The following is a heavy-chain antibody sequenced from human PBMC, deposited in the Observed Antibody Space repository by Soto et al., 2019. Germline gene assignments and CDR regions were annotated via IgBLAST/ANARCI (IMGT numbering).Heavy chain of an antibody. CDR1: GFNFNDYG. D-gene: IGHD3-10*01. J-gene: IGHJ6*02. Sequence: PGGSLRLSCASSGFNFNDYGMHWVLHAPGEGLEWVSSISWNSVSIGYADSVKGRFTISRDNAKNSLYLQMNSLRAEDTALYYCAKDMENGYNPYYYYGMDVWGQGTTVTV. CDR2: ISWNSVSI. CDR3: AKDMENGYNPYYYYGMDV. V-gene: IGHV3-9*01.